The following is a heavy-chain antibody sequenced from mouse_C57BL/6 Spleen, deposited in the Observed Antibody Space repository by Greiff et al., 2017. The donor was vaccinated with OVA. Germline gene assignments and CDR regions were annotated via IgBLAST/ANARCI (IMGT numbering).Heavy chain of an antibody. V-gene: IGHV1-52*01. CDR3: ARALSYYAMGD. CDR2: IDPSDSET. CDR1: GYTFTSYW. J-gene: IGHJ4*01. D-gene: IGHD6-5*01. Sequence: QVQLQQPGAELVRPGSSVKLSCKASGYTFTSYWMHWVKQRPIQGLEWIGNIDPSDSETHYNQKFKDKATLTVDKSSSTAYMQLSSLTSEDSAVYYCARALSYYAMGDWGQETSDTVSS.